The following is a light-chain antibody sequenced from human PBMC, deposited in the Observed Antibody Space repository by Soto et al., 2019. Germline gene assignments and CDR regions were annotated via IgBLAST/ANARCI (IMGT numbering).Light chain of an antibody. CDR3: QQYHKWPIT. V-gene: IGKV3-15*01. CDR1: QSVSSK. CDR2: GAS. Sequence: ETVPTQSPAILSVSPGENAITSRSSRQSVSSKLAWYQQKPGQAPRLLIYGASTRATGIPARFSGSGSGTEFTLTISSLQSEDFAVYYCQQYHKWPITFGQGTRLEI. J-gene: IGKJ5*01.